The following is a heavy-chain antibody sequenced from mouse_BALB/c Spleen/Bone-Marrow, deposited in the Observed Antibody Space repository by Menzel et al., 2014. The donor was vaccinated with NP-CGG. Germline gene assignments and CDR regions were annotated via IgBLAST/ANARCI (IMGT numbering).Heavy chain of an antibody. CDR3: ARLGYYGSFAY. D-gene: IGHD1-2*01. CDR2: INPDSNTI. Sequence: EVKVVESGGGLVQPGGSLKLSYAASGFDFSGFWMSWVRQAPGRGLEWIGEINPDSNTINYSPSLKDKFIISRDNAKNTLYLQMSKVRSEDTALYYCARLGYYGSFAYWGQGTLVTVSA. CDR1: GFDFSGFW. V-gene: IGHV4-1*02. J-gene: IGHJ3*01.